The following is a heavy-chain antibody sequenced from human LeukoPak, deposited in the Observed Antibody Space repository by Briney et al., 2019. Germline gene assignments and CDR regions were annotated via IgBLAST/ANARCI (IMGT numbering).Heavy chain of an antibody. Sequence: GGALEISWKGSGYHFKSYWIGWVRPVPGKGLGWVGIIYPCDSDTRYSPSFQGQVTISADKSISTAYLQWSSLKASDTAMYYCAKHGGSGTYTKEFDYWGQGTLVTVSS. CDR1: GYHFKSYW. V-gene: IGHV5-51*01. CDR3: AKHGGSGTYTKEFDY. CDR2: IYPCDSDT. J-gene: IGHJ4*02. D-gene: IGHD1-26*01.